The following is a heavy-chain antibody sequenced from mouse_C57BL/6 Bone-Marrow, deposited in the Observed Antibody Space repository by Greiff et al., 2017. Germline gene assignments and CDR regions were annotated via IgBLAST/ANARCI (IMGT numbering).Heavy chain of an antibody. CDR2: IYPGGGYT. Sequence: VQLQQSGAELVRPGTSVKMSCKASGYTFTNYWIGWAKQRPGHGLEWIGDIYPGGGYTNYNEKFKGKATLTADKSSSTAYMQFSSLTSEDSAIYYCARNWDGEGPYYFDYWGQGTTLTVSS. V-gene: IGHV1-63*01. D-gene: IGHD4-1*01. CDR3: ARNWDGEGPYYFDY. J-gene: IGHJ2*01. CDR1: GYTFTNYW.